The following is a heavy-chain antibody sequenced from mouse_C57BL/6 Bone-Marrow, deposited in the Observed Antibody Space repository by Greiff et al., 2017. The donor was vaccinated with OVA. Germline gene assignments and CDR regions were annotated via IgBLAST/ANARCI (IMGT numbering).Heavy chain of an antibody. Sequence: EVKLVESGAGLVKPGGSLKLSCAASGFTFSSYAMSWVRQTPEKRLEWVAYIRSGGGYTNYADTVKGRFTMSRDNAKNTLYLQLSSLKSEDTAMYYCTRVLDAMDYWGQGTSVTVSS. CDR1: GFTFSSYA. J-gene: IGHJ4*01. D-gene: IGHD1-1*01. CDR3: TRVLDAMDY. V-gene: IGHV5-9-1*02. CDR2: IRSGGGYT.